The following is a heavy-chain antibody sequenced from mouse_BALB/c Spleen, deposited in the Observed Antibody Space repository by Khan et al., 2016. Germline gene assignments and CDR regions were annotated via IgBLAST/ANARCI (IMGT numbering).Heavy chain of an antibody. CDR1: GYTFSRYV. Sequence: VQLQQSGPELVKPGASVKMSCKASGYTFSRYVMHWVKQKPGQGLEWIGYIDPDNDGTKYNEKFKGKATLTSDKSSNTAYMDLSSLTSEDSAVYYCVRPFGDWFAYWGQGTLVTVSA. CDR2: IDPDNDGT. V-gene: IGHV1S136*01. CDR3: VRPFGDWFAY. J-gene: IGHJ3*01.